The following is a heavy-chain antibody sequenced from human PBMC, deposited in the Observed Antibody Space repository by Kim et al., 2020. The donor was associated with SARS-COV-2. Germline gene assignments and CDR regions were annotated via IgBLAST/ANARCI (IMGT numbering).Heavy chain of an antibody. D-gene: IGHD6-19*01. J-gene: IGHJ4*02. Sequence: AQKFQGRVTRTEDTSTDTAYMELSSLRSEDTAVYYCATSSIAVAGAFDYWGQGTLVTVSS. CDR3: ATSSIAVAGAFDY. V-gene: IGHV1-24*01.